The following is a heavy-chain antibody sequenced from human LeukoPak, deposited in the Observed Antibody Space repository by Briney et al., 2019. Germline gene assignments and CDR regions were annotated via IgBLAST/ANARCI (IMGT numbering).Heavy chain of an antibody. CDR1: GGSISNESYY. Sequence: PSETLSLTCTVSGGSISNESYYWSWIRQPPGKGPEWIGYIYYGGSTNYNPSLKSRVTISVDTSKNQFSLKLSSVTAADTAVYYCARQASGCSSTSCYYWFDPWGQGTLVTVSS. J-gene: IGHJ5*02. CDR3: ARQASGCSSTSCYYWFDP. V-gene: IGHV4-61*01. D-gene: IGHD2-2*01. CDR2: IYYGGST.